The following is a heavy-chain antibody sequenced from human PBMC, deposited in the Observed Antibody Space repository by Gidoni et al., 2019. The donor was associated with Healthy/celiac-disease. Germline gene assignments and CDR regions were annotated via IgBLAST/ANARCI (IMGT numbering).Heavy chain of an antibody. Sequence: QVQLVESGGGLVKPGGSLRLSCAASGFTFSDYYMSWIRQAPGKGLEWVSYISSSSSYTNYADSVKGRFTISRDNAKNSLYLQMNSLRAEDTAVYYCARAYCSGGSCYRGDYWGQGTLVTVSS. CDR1: GFTFSDYY. D-gene: IGHD2-15*01. CDR2: ISSSSSYT. CDR3: ARAYCSGGSCYRGDY. V-gene: IGHV3-11*05. J-gene: IGHJ4*02.